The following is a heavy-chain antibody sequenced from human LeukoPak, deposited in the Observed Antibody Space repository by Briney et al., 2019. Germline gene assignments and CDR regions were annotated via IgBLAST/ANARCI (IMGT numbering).Heavy chain of an antibody. CDR3: AAGYSSSWDYYGMDV. CDR2: ISSSSSYT. D-gene: IGHD6-13*01. J-gene: IGHJ6*02. CDR1: GFTFSSYS. Sequence: GGALTLSCAACGFTFSSYSMIWLRQAPGKGLEWVASISSSSSYTYYAYSVKARFTISRDNAKNTLYLQMNSLRAEDTAVYYCAAGYSSSWDYYGMDVWGQGTTVTVSS. V-gene: IGHV3-21*01.